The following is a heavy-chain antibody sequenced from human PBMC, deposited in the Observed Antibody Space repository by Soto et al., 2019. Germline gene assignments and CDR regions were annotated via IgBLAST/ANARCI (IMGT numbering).Heavy chain of an antibody. CDR3: ARGHYRYGLDV. J-gene: IGHJ6*02. Sequence: QLQLQESGSGLVKPSQTLSLTCTVSGGSITSAGYSWNWIRQPPGKGLEWVGYIYQSGSSSDNPSLKSRVTMSLNRSKNQFSLNLTSVTAAETAVYFCARGHYRYGLDVWGQGTTVTVSS. CDR1: GGSITSAGYS. CDR2: IYQSGSS. V-gene: IGHV4-30-2*01.